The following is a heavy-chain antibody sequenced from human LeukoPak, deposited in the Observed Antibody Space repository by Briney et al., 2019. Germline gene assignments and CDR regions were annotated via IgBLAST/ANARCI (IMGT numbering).Heavy chain of an antibody. CDR1: GGSLSSGSYY. J-gene: IGHJ4*02. CDR3: ARGYCSSTSCQSGDY. Sequence: SQTLSLTCTVSGGSLSSGSYYWSWIRQPAGKGLEWIGRIYTSGSTNYNPSLKSRVTISVDTSKNQFSLKLSSVTAADTAVFYCARGYCSSTSCQSGDYWGQETLVTVSS. D-gene: IGHD2-2*01. V-gene: IGHV4-61*02. CDR2: IYTSGST.